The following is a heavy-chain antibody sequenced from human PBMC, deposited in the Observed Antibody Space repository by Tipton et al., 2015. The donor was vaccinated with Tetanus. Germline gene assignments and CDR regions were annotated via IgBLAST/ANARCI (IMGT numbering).Heavy chain of an antibody. CDR1: GYSFTSHR. Sequence: VQLVQSGADVKKPGESLKISCKASGYSFTSHRIGWVRQMPGKGLEWMGMILPDDSDTRYSPSFQGHVTISVDKSTSTVYLQWSSLKAPAPAMYFCARIYSTSSPFDHWGQGTLVAVSS. CDR3: ARIYSTSSPFDH. CDR2: ILPDDSDT. V-gene: IGHV5-51*01. J-gene: IGHJ4*02. D-gene: IGHD6-6*01.